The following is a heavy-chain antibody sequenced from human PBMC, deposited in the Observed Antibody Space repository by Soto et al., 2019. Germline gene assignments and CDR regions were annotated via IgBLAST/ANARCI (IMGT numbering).Heavy chain of an antibody. J-gene: IGHJ5*02. CDR1: GFTFSSYG. CDR2: ISYDGSNK. CDR3: AKSRYSSRWYGDNWFDP. V-gene: IGHV3-30*18. D-gene: IGHD6-19*01. Sequence: PGGSLRLSCAASGFTFSSYGMHWVRQAPGKGLEWVAVISYDGSNKYYADSVKGRFTISRDNSKNTLYLQMNSLRAEDTAVYYCAKSRYSSRWYGDNWFDPWGQGTLVTVSS.